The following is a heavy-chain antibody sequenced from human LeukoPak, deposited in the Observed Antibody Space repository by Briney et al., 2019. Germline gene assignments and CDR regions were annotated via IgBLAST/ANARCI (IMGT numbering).Heavy chain of an antibody. J-gene: IGHJ5*02. CDR2: IYHSGST. V-gene: IGHV4-4*02. CDR1: GGSISSRNW. Sequence: PSETLSLTCAVSGGSISSRNWWSWVRPSPGKGLEWIGEIYHSGSTNYNPSLKSRVTISVDKSKNQFSLKLSSVTAADTAVYYCARDNEQWPPRGWFDPWGQGTLVTVSS. D-gene: IGHD6-19*01. CDR3: ARDNEQWPPRGWFDP.